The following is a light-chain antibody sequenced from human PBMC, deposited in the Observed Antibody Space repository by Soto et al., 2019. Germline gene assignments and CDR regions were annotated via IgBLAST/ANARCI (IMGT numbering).Light chain of an antibody. CDR3: SSHTISSALQV. J-gene: IGLJ1*01. CDR1: ISDFVVYNY. CDR2: GVS. V-gene: IGLV2-14*01. Sequence: QSALTQPASVSGSPGQSITISCTGTISDFVVYNYVSWYQQHPGKAPILMIYGVSNRPSGVSNRFSGSKSGNTASLTISGLQADDEADYYCSSHTISSALQVFGTGTKLTVL.